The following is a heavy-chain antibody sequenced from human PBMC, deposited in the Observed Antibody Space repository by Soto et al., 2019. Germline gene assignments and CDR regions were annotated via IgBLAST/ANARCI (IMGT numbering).Heavy chain of an antibody. V-gene: IGHV1-8*01. CDR2: MNPNSGNT. J-gene: IGHJ4*02. CDR1: GYTFTSYD. Sequence: QVQLVQSGAEVKKPGASVKVSCKASGYTFTSYDINWVRQATGQGLEWMGWMNPNSGNTGYAQKFQGRVTMTRNTPKTKAYEELSTLRSEDTAMYYCPILSYGPIFDYWGQGTLVTVSS. CDR3: PILSYGPIFDY. D-gene: IGHD4-17*01.